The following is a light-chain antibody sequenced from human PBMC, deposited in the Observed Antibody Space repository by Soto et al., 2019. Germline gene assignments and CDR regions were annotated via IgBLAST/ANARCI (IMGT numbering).Light chain of an antibody. CDR2: DVS. Sequence: QSALTQPASVSGSPGQSIAISCTGTSSDVGAYNYVSWYQQYPGKAPKLMIFDVSYRPSGVSNRFSGSKSGNTASLTISGLQAEDEADYYCNSLTTSGTYVFGTGTKLTVL. V-gene: IGLV2-14*01. J-gene: IGLJ1*01. CDR1: SSDVGAYNY. CDR3: NSLTTSGTYV.